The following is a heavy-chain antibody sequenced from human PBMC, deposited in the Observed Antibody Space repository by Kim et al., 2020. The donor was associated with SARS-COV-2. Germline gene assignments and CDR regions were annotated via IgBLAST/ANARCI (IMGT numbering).Heavy chain of an antibody. V-gene: IGHV3-30*04. CDR3: ARGRMRNYYDSTGDFDY. CDR2: TSSRGNDL. J-gene: IGHJ4*02. Sequence: GGSLRLSCTVSGFTFGDFGFQWVRQAPGKGLEWLAATSSRGNDLYYSDSVKGRFTISRDNSKSTLFLHMSSLRAEDSGVYYCARGRMRNYYDSTGDFDYWGQGTLVTVSS. CDR1: GFTFGDFG. D-gene: IGHD3-22*01.